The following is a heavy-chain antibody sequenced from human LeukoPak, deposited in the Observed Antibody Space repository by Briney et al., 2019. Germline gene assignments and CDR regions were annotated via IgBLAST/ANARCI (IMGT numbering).Heavy chain of an antibody. CDR2: IIPIFGTA. V-gene: IGHV1-69*05. Sequence: SVKVSRKASGGTFSSYAISWVRQAPGQGLEWMGGIIPIFGTANYAQKFQGRVTITTDESTSTAYMELSSLRSEDTAVYYCARGPRVHYYDSSGYYYFDYWGQGTLVTVSS. CDR1: GGTFSSYA. D-gene: IGHD3-22*01. CDR3: ARGPRVHYYDSSGYYYFDY. J-gene: IGHJ4*02.